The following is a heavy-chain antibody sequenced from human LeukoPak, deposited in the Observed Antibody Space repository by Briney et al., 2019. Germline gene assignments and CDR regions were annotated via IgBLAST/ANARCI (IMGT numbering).Heavy chain of an antibody. J-gene: IGHJ4*02. Sequence: PGGSLRLSCAASGFTFSSYAMHWVRQAPGKGLEYVSAISSNGVGTYSANSVKGRFTISRDNSKNTLYLQMGSLRAEDMAVCYCARGQLGMVPAYDYWGQGTLVTVSS. CDR2: ISSNGVGT. CDR3: ARGQLGMVPAYDY. V-gene: IGHV3-64*01. CDR1: GFTFSSYA. D-gene: IGHD7-27*01.